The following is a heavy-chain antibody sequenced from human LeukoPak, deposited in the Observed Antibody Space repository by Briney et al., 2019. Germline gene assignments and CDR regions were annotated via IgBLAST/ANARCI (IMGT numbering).Heavy chain of an antibody. D-gene: IGHD1-1*01. CDR3: VRDRDWNLDY. Sequence: ASVKVSCKASDYTFINYGISWVRQAPGQGLEWMGWVSTERGNTNYEQNFQGRVTMTTDTSTSTAYMELRSLTSDDTAVYYCVRDRDWNLDYWGQGTLVTVSS. CDR2: VSTERGNT. J-gene: IGHJ4*02. V-gene: IGHV1-18*01. CDR1: DYTFINYG.